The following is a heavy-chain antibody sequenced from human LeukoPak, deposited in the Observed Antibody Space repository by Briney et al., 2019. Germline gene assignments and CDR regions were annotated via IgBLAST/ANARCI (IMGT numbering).Heavy chain of an antibody. J-gene: IGHJ4*02. CDR1: GFTFSNAW. D-gene: IGHD3-22*01. CDR3: TTGYYDSSGYYFWDDY. V-gene: IGHV3-15*01. CDR2: IKSKTDGGTT. Sequence: PGGSLRLSCAASGFTFSNAWMSWVRQAPGKGLEWVGRIKSKTDGGTTDYAAPVKGRFTVSRDDSKNTLYLQMNSLKTEDTAVYYCTTGYYDSSGYYFWDDYWGQGTLVTVSS.